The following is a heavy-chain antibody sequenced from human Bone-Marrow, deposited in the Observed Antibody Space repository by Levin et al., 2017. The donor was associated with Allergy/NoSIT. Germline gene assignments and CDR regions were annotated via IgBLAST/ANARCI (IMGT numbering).Heavy chain of an antibody. CDR2: IKSKTSGGTA. CDR1: GFVFTYAW. J-gene: IGHJ4*02. D-gene: IGHD7-27*01. CDR3: VADVASQGAGEFDY. V-gene: IGHV3-15*01. Sequence: GGSLRLSFAASGFVFTYAWMNWVRQAPGKGPELIGRIKSKTSGGTADYAAPVKGRFTISRDDSYSTVYLQMNNLKIEDTAVYYCVADVASQGAGEFDYWGQGALVTVSS.